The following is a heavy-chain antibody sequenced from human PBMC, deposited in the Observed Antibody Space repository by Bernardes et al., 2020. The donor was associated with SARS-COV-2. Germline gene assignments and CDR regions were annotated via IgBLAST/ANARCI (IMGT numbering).Heavy chain of an antibody. Sequence: GGSLRLSCIASGFTFNSPAMHWVRQAPGKGLKYVAGISSSGTYKYYADPVKGRFTISRDNAKNSLYVQMNSLRSEDTAVYYWARRGEAADIDAIDIWGQGTMVIVSS. CDR3: ARRGEAADIDAIDI. D-gene: IGHD6-13*01. CDR2: ISSSGTYK. J-gene: IGHJ3*02. CDR1: GFTFNSPA. V-gene: IGHV3-21*05.